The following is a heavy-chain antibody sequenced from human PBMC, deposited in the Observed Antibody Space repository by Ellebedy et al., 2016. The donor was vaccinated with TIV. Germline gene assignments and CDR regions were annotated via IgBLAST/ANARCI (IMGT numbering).Heavy chain of an antibody. J-gene: IGHJ5*02. Sequence: GESLKISCAASGFTFSSYWMSWVRQAPGKGLEWVANIKQDGSEKYYVDSVKGRFTISRDNAKNSLYLQMDSLRAEDTAVYYCARWYDDSWTGYYTWGQGTLVTASS. CDR1: GFTFSSYW. D-gene: IGHD3-3*01. CDR2: IKQDGSEK. CDR3: ARWYDDSWTGYYT. V-gene: IGHV3-7*01.